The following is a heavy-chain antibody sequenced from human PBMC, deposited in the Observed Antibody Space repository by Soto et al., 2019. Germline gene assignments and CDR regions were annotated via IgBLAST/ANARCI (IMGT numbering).Heavy chain of an antibody. Sequence: EVQVLESGGGLVESGGSLRLSCAVSGFTFSNYAMSWVRQAPGKGLEWVSGISGSGGNTYYADSVKGRFTISRDNSKNTLYLQTNSLRAEDRARYYCAKDRRGRSPVPTFDYWGQGTLVTVSS. J-gene: IGHJ4*02. D-gene: IGHD3-16*01. V-gene: IGHV3-23*01. CDR2: ISGSGGNT. CDR1: GFTFSNYA. CDR3: AKDRRGRSPVPTFDY.